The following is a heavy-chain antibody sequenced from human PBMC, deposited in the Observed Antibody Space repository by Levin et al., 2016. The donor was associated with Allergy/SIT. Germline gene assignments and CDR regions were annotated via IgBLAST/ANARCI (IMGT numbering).Heavy chain of an antibody. J-gene: IGHJ4*02. D-gene: IGHD3-22*01. Sequence: GGSLRLSCAASGFTFSNYVMSWVRQAPGKGLEWVSGISASGGGTYYADSVKGRFAISRDNSKNTLFLQMNSLRAEDTAVYYCAKDSKVDYYSDTSGYYRTYYFDYWGQGTLVTVSS. CDR2: ISASGGGT. V-gene: IGHV3-23*01. CDR3: AKDSKVDYYSDTSGYYRTYYFDY. CDR1: GFTFSNYV.